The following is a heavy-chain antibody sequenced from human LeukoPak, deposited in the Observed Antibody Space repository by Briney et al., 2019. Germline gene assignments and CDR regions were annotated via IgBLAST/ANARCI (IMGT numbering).Heavy chain of an antibody. Sequence: PGGSLRLSCAASGFTFSSYAMSWVRQAPGKGLEWVSAISGSGGSTYYADSVKGRSTISRDNSKNTLYLQMNSLRAEDTAVYYCAKEVTIFGVVIIVPYFDYWGQGTLVTVSS. CDR3: AKEVTIFGVVIIVPYFDY. D-gene: IGHD3-3*01. CDR2: ISGSGGST. V-gene: IGHV3-23*01. J-gene: IGHJ4*02. CDR1: GFTFSSYA.